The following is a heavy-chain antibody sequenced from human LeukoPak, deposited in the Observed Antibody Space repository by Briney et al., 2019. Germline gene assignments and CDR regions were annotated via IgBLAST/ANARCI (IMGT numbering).Heavy chain of an antibody. CDR1: GFTFRNYA. J-gene: IGHJ4*02. CDR3: AKTAGSNWSFDY. Sequence: GGSLRLSCAASGFTFRNYAMSWVRQAPGKGLEWVSAISGSDGRSHYADSVKGRFTTSGDNSKNTLWLQMNSLRAEDAAVYYCAKTAGSNWSFDYWGQGTLVTVSS. V-gene: IGHV3-23*01. CDR2: ISGSDGRS. D-gene: IGHD6-13*01.